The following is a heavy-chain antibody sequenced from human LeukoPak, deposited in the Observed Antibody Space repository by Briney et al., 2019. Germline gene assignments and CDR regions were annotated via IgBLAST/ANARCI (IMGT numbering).Heavy chain of an antibody. CDR1: GFTFSSYA. J-gene: IGHJ4*02. CDR2: ISCDGSNK. CDR3: ARDKPPDY. V-gene: IGHV3-30-3*01. Sequence: PGRSLRLSCAASGFTFSSYAMHWVRQAPGKGLEWVAVISCDGSNKYYADSVKGRFTISRDNSKNTLYLQMNSLRAEDTAVYYCARDKPPDYWGQGTLVTVSS.